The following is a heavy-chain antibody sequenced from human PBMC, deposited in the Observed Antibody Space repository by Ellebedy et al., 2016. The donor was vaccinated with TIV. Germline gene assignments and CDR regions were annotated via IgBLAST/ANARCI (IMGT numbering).Heavy chain of an antibody. D-gene: IGHD5-24*01. CDR3: ARATSGFDY. V-gene: IGHV3-13*01. Sequence: GESLKIPCAASGFPFSSHDMHWVRQPTGKGLEWVSGITSAGDTYNLGSVKGRFIISRDSAKTSLYLQMNSLRAEDTAVYYCARATSGFDYWGHGALATVSS. CDR1: GFPFSSHD. J-gene: IGHJ4*01. CDR2: ITSAGDT.